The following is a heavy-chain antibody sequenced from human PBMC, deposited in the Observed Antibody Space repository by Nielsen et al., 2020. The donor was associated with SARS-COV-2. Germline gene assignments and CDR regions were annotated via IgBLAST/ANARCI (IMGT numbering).Heavy chain of an antibody. J-gene: IGHJ4*02. CDR3: AGVVGATSFDY. CDR1: GYTFTGYY. Sequence: ASVKVSCKASGYTFTGYYMHWVRQAPGQGLEWMGRINPNSGGTNYAQKFQGRVTMTRDTSISTAYKELGRLRSDDTAVYYCAGVVGATSFDYWGQGTLVTVSS. D-gene: IGHD1-26*01. V-gene: IGHV1-2*06. CDR2: INPNSGGT.